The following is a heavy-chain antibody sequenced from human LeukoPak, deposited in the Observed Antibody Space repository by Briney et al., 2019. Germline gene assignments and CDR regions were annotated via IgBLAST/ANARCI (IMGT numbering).Heavy chain of an antibody. J-gene: IGHJ4*02. Sequence: GGSLRLSCAASGFTFSSYGMHWVRQAPGKGLEWVAFVRYDGSNKYYADSVKGRFTVSRDNSKNTLYLQMNSLRAEDTAVYYCAKESVAARLPFDYWGQGTLVTVSS. CDR2: VRYDGSNK. CDR1: GFTFSSYG. V-gene: IGHV3-30*02. CDR3: AKESVAARLPFDY. D-gene: IGHD6-6*01.